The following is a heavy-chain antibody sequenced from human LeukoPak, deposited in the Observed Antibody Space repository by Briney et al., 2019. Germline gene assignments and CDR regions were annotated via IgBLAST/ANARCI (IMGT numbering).Heavy chain of an antibody. CDR2: MNPNSGNT. D-gene: IGHD1-26*01. CDR3: ARGLSGATTLAFYYYYYGMDV. J-gene: IGHJ6*02. Sequence: ASVKVSCKASGFNFTDYYIHWVRQATGQGLEWMGWMNPNSGNTGYAQKFQGRVTMTRNTSISTAYMELSSLRSEDTAVYYCARGLSGATTLAFYYYYYGMDVWGQGTTVTVSS. CDR1: GFNFTDYY. V-gene: IGHV1-8*02.